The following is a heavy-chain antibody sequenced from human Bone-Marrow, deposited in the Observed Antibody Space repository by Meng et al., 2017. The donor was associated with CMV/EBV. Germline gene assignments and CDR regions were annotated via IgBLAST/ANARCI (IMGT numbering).Heavy chain of an antibody. V-gene: IGHV3-23*01. CDR2: ISGSGGST. D-gene: IGHD3-16*01. J-gene: IGHJ5*02. CDR1: GFTFSSYA. CDR3: ARDLGGNWFDP. Sequence: GESLKISCAASGFTFSSYAMSWVRQAPGKGLEWVSAISGSGGSTYYADSVKGRFTISRDNSKNTMYLQMNSLRGEDTAVYYCARDLGGNWFDPWGQGSLVTVSS.